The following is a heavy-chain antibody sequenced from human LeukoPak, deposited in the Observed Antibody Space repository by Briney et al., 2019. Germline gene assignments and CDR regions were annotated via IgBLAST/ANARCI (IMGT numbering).Heavy chain of an antibody. Sequence: GGSLRLSCAASGFTFSDNYMSWIRQAPGKGLEWVSYISSSGNTTYNADSVKGRFSITRDNAKNSLYLQMNSLRAEDTALYYCASAGLTYGSGSYFVYWGQGTLVTVSS. CDR2: ISSSGNTT. J-gene: IGHJ4*02. D-gene: IGHD3-10*01. CDR1: GFTFSDNY. V-gene: IGHV3-11*01. CDR3: ASAGLTYGSGSYFVY.